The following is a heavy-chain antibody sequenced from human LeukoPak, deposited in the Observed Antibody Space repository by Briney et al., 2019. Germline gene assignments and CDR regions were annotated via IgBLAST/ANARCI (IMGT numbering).Heavy chain of an antibody. D-gene: IGHD3-16*01. J-gene: IGHJ3*02. CDR1: GFTFSSYA. V-gene: IGHV3-30*04. CDR2: ISYDGSNK. Sequence: PGGSLRLSCAASGFTFSSYAMHWVRQAPGKGLEWVAVISYDGSNKYYADSVKGRFTISRDNSKNTLYLQMNSLRAEDTAVYYCAGGYPLDAFDIWGQGTMVTVSS. CDR3: AGGYPLDAFDI.